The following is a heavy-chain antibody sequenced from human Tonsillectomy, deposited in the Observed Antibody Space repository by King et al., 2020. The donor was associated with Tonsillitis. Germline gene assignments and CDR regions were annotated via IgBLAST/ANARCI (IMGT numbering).Heavy chain of an antibody. CDR3: ARDSLYADVWGSYRPLFDY. J-gene: IGHJ4*02. V-gene: IGHV1-69*01. Sequence: QLVQSGAEVKKPGSSVKVSCKASGGTFSSYAISWVRQAPGQGLEWMGGIIPIFGTANYAQKFQGRVTITADESTSTAYMELSSLRSEETAVYYCARDSLYADVWGSYRPLFDYWGQGTLGTVSS. CDR2: IIPIFGTA. CDR1: GGTFSSYA. D-gene: IGHD3-16*02.